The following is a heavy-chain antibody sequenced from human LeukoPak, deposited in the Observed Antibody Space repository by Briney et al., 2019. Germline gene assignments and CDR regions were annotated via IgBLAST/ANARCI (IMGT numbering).Heavy chain of an antibody. J-gene: IGHJ6*02. Sequence: ASVKVSCKASGYTFTSYDINWVRQATGQGLEWMGRMNPNSGNTGYAQKFQGRATMTRNTSISTAYMELSSLRSEDTAVYYCATRVNREYYYYYGMDVWGQGTTVTVSS. CDR3: ATRVNREYYYYYGMDV. V-gene: IGHV1-8*01. CDR2: MNPNSGNT. CDR1: GYTFTSYD. D-gene: IGHD1-26*01.